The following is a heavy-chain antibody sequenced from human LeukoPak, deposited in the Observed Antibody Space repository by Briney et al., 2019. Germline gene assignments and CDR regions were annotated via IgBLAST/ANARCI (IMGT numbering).Heavy chain of an antibody. CDR2: IIPIFGTA. D-gene: IGHD3-10*01. V-gene: IGHV1-69*13. Sequence: ASVKVSCKASGGTFSSYAISWVRQAPGQGLEWMGGIIPIFGTANYAQKFQGRVTITADESTSTAYMELSSLRSEDTAVYYCAREYRWFGDPGDYWGQGTLVTVSS. CDR1: GGTFSSYA. J-gene: IGHJ4*02. CDR3: AREYRWFGDPGDY.